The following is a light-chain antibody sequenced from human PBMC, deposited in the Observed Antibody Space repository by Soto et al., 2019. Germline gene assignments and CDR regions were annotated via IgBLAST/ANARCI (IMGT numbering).Light chain of an antibody. CDR2: ATS. CDR3: QQYHNWPIT. J-gene: IGKJ5*01. V-gene: IGKV1-17*01. CDR1: QGIGND. Sequence: DIQMTQSPSSLSASVGDRVTITCLASQGIGNDLGWYQQKPGKAPKRLIYATSSLQSGVPSRFSGSGSGTEFTLTISSLQSEDFAVYYCQQYHNWPITFGQGTRLEIK.